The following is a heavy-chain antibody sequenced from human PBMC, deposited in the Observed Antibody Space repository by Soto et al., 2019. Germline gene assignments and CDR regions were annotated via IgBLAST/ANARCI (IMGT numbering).Heavy chain of an antibody. D-gene: IGHD2-15*01. J-gene: IGHJ4*02. CDR2: ISAYNGNT. CDR3: XRXLSGNPGY. Sequence: QVQLVQSGAEVKKPGASVKVSCKASGYTFTSFGISWVRQAPGQGLEWMGWISAYNGNTNYAQKLQGRVTMTTDTSTSTAYMELRXXXXXXXXXXXXXRXLSGNPGYWGQGTLVTVSX. CDR1: GYTFTSFG. V-gene: IGHV1-18*01.